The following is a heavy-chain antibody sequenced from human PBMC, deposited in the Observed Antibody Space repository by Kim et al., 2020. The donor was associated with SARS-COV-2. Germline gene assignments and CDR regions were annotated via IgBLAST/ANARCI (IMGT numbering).Heavy chain of an antibody. V-gene: IGHV3-23*01. J-gene: IGHJ4*02. D-gene: IGHD2-8*01. CDR3: AKGGTNSGFDY. CDR1: GFTFTTSP. Sequence: GGSLRLSCVASGFTFTTSPMGWVRQAPGKGLEWVSRLSWDGKRTYYADSVKGRVTISSDNSNNTLYLDMNSLRVEDTAVYYCAKGGTNSGFDYWGQGT. CDR2: LSWDGKRT.